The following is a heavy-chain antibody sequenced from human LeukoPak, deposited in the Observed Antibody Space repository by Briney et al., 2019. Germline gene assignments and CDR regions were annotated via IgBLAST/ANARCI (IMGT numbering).Heavy chain of an antibody. V-gene: IGHV4-59*11. J-gene: IGHJ4*02. CDR1: GGSITRRY. Sequence: SGTLSLTCFVSGGSITRRYWSWIRDPPGKGLESIGYINYSGNTNYNPSLKSRVTISVDTSKIQFSLKLSSVSAADTGLYYIGRGERASSLECSLDCLVQGTLVTVSS. CDR3: GRGERASSLECSLDC. CDR2: INYSGNT. D-gene: IGHD1-26*01.